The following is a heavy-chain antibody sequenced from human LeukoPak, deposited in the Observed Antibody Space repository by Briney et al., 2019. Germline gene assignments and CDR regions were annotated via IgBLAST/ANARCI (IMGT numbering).Heavy chain of an antibody. CDR3: ARNNYDFWSYYFDY. D-gene: IGHD3-3*01. J-gene: IGHJ4*02. V-gene: IGHV4-34*01. Sequence: SETLPLTCAVYGGSFSGYYWSWIRQPPGKGLEWIGEINHSGSTNYNPSLKSRVTISVDTSKNQFSLKLSSVTAADTAVYYCARNNYDFWSYYFDYWGQGTLVTVSS. CDR2: INHSGST. CDR1: GGSFSGYY.